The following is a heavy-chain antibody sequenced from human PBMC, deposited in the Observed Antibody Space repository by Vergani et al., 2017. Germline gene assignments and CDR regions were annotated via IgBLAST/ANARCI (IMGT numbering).Heavy chain of an antibody. CDR3: AKSGTTGFSGYWYFDL. CDR2: IRYDGSNK. Sequence: QVQLVESGGGVVQPGESLRLSCAASGFTFSSYGMHWVRQAPGKGLEWVAFIRYDGSNKYYADSVKGRFTISRDNSKNTLYLQMNSLRAEDTAVYYCAKSGTTGFSGYWYFDLWGRGTLVTVSS. D-gene: IGHD4-17*01. CDR1: GFTFSSYG. J-gene: IGHJ2*01. V-gene: IGHV3-30*02.